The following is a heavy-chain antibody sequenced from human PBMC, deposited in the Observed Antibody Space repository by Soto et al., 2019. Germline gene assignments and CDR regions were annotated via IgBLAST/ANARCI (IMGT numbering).Heavy chain of an antibody. D-gene: IGHD3-10*01. Sequence: SVKVSCKASGGTFSSYAISWVRQAPGQGLEWMGGIIPIFGTANYAQKFQGRVTITADKSTSTAYMELSSLRSEDTAVYYCARARYYGSGSYYNQAFDIWGKGTMVTVSS. CDR2: IIPIFGTA. CDR3: ARARYYGSGSYYNQAFDI. V-gene: IGHV1-69*06. CDR1: GGTFSSYA. J-gene: IGHJ3*02.